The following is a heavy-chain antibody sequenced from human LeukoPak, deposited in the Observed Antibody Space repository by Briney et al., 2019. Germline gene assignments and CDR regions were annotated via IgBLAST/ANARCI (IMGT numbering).Heavy chain of an antibody. D-gene: IGHD1-26*01. CDR2: TYYRSKWYN. Sequence: SQTLSLTCAISGDSVSSTSVGWNWIRQSPSRGLEWLGRTYYRSKWYNDYAVSVKSRIIINADTSKNQFSLQLNSVSPEDTAVYYCARGSGSYNYWGQGTLVTVSS. V-gene: IGHV6-1*01. CDR3: ARGSGSYNY. J-gene: IGHJ4*02. CDR1: GDSVSSTSVG.